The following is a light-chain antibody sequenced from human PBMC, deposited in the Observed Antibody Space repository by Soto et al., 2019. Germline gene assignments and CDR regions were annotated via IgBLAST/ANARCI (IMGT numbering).Light chain of an antibody. J-gene: IGLJ1*01. CDR2: YDS. V-gene: IGLV3-21*04. CDR3: QVWDSSSDPLYV. CDR1: NIGSKS. Sequence: SYELTQPPSVSVAPGKTARITCGGKNIGSKSVHWYQQRPGQAPVLVIYYDSDRPSGIPERFSGSNSGNTATLTISRVEAGDEADYYCQVWDSSSDPLYVFGTGTQLTVL.